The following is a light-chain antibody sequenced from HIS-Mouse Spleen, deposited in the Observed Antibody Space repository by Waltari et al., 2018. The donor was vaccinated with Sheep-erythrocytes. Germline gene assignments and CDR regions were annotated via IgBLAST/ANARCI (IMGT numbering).Light chain of an antibody. CDR1: QSIRSY. CDR2: AAS. Sequence: DIQMTQSPSSLSASVGDRVTITCRASQSIRSYLNWYQQKPGKAPKLLIYAASSLQSGGPSRFSGSGSGTDFTLTISSLQPEDFATYYCHQSYSTPQFTFGPGTKVDIK. CDR3: HQSYSTPQFT. V-gene: IGKV1-39*01. J-gene: IGKJ3*01.